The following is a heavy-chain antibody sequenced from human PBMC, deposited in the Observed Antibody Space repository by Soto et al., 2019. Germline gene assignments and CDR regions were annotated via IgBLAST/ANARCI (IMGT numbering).Heavy chain of an antibody. CDR3: ARPSTYDPRAFDI. V-gene: IGHV1-69*02. J-gene: IGHJ3*02. Sequence: QVQLVQSGAEVKKPGSSVKVSCKASGGTFSSYTISWVRQAPGQGLEWMGRIIPILGIANYAQKFQGRVTITANRSTSTGYMELSSLRSEDTAVYYCARPSTYDPRAFDIWGQGTMVTVSS. CDR2: IIPILGIA. D-gene: IGHD2-8*01. CDR1: GGTFSSYT.